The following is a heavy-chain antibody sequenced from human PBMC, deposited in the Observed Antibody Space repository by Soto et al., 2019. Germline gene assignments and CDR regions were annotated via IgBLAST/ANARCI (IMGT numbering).Heavy chain of an antibody. CDR1: GFTVSSNY. CDR2: IYSDGST. J-gene: IGHJ4*02. D-gene: IGHD3-22*01. Sequence: EVQLVESGGGLIQPGGSLRLSCAASGFTVSSNYMSWVRQAPGKGLEWVSVIYSDGSTHYADSVKGRFTISRDNSKNTLYLQMNSLRAEDTAVYYCARNYYDSGGGFDYWGQGTLVTVSS. CDR3: ARNYYDSGGGFDY. V-gene: IGHV3-53*01.